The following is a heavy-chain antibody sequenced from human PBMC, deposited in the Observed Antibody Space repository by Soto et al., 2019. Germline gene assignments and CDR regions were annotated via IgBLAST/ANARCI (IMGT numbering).Heavy chain of an antibody. D-gene: IGHD3-9*01. CDR1: GGSFSGYY. CDR2: INDRGSI. CDR3: ARESHDILTGPPWVWYFYL. J-gene: IGHJ2*01. Sequence: QVQLQQWGAGPLRPLETLSLTCGVSGGSFSGYYWAWIRQSPGKGLEWIGEINDRGSINYNPSLKSRVSISVDTSNNHYSLNLRSVTAADTAVYYCARESHDILTGPPWVWYFYLWGRGTRVTVSS. V-gene: IGHV4-34*01.